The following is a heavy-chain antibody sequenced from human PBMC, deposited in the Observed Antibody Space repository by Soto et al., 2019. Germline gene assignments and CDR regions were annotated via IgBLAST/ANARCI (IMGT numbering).Heavy chain of an antibody. J-gene: IGHJ3*02. CDR3: AFDYSPSRYGYAFDI. CDR1: GYTFTRYY. CDR2: INPSGGST. V-gene: IGHV1-46*01. D-gene: IGHD5-12*01. Sequence: ASVKVSCKASGYTFTRYYMHWVRQAPGQGLEWMGIINPSGGSTSYAQKRQGRVTMTRDKSTSTVYMELSSLRSEDTAVYYCAFDYSPSRYGYAFDIWGQGTMVTVSS.